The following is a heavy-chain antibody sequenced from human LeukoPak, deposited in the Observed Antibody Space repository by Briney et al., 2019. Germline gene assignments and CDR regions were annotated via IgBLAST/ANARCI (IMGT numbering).Heavy chain of an antibody. V-gene: IGHV3-21*01. J-gene: IGHJ4*02. CDR1: GFTFSRYA. D-gene: IGHD3-10*01. CDR3: AREPMVRGAPFDY. CDR2: ISSSSSYI. Sequence: PGGSLRPPCAASGFTFSRYAMNWVRQAPGKGLEWVSSISSSSSYIYYADSVKGRFTISRDNAKNSLYLQMNSLRAEDTAVYYCAREPMVRGAPFDYWGQGTLVTVSS.